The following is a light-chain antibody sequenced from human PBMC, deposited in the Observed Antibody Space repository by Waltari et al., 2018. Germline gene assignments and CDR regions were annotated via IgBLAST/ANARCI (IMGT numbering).Light chain of an antibody. CDR2: DES. J-gene: IGKJ4*01. CDR3: QQYESLPLS. Sequence: DIQMTQSPSSLSASIGDRVIITCQASQSLRKFLSLFQQKPGNAPKVLISDESNLETGVPSRFSGSGFGTYFTVTINSLQPEDIGTYYCQQYESLPLSFGGGTKVEVK. CDR1: QSLRKF. V-gene: IGKV1-33*01.